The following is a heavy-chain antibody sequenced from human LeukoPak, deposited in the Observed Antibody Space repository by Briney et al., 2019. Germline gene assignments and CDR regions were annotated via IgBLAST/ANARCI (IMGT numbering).Heavy chain of an antibody. CDR1: GLTFSGYD. J-gene: IGHJ4*02. Sequence: GGSLRLSCAASGLTFSGYDMHWVRQAPGKGLEWVAVISYDGSNRNYADSVKGRFTISRDNSKNTLYLQMSRLRAEDTAVYYCAKVIGYDILTGYYGFDYWGQGTLVTVSS. CDR2: ISYDGSNR. V-gene: IGHV3-30*18. CDR3: AKVIGYDILTGYYGFDY. D-gene: IGHD3-9*01.